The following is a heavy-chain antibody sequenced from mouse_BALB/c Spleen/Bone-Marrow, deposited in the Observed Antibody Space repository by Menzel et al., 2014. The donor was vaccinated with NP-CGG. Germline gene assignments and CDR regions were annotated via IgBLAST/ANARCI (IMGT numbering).Heavy chain of an antibody. J-gene: IGHJ4*01. CDR3: TRDGKGNYDYAMDY. CDR1: GFTFSSYT. CDR2: ISSGGSYT. V-gene: IGHV5-6-4*01. D-gene: IGHD2-1*01. Sequence: EVQRVESGGGLVKPGGSLKLSCAASGFTFSSYTMSWVRQTPEKRLEWVATISSGGSYTYYPDSVKGRFTISRDNAKNALYLQMSSLKSEATAMYYCTRDGKGNYDYAMDYWGQGTSITVSS.